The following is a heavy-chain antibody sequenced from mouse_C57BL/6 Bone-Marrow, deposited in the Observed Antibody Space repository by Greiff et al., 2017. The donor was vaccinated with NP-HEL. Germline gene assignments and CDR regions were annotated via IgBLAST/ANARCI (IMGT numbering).Heavy chain of an antibody. CDR2: IDPSDSYT. CDR3: AREELEGAWFAY. J-gene: IGHJ3*01. Sequence: QVQLQQSGAELVMPGASVKLSCKASGYTFTSYWMHWVKQRPGQGLEWIGEIDPSDSYTNSNQKFKGKSTLTVDKSSSPAYMQLSSLTAEDSAVYYCAREELEGAWFAYWGQGTLVTVSA. V-gene: IGHV1-69*01. CDR1: GYTFTSYW.